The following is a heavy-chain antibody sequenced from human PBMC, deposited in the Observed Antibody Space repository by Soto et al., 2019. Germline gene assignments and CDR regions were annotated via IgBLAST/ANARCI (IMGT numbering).Heavy chain of an antibody. CDR1: GFTFSSYA. J-gene: IGHJ4*02. CDR2: ISYDGSNK. D-gene: IGHD3-10*01. V-gene: IGHV3-30-3*01. Sequence: QVQLVESGGGVVQPGRSLRLSCAASGFTFSSYAMHWVRQAPGKGLEWVAVISYDGSNKYYADSVKGRFTISRDNSKNTLNLQMNSLRAEDTAVYYCARDRWFGEPPKGSCGPDYWGQGTLVTVSS. CDR3: ARDRWFGEPPKGSCGPDY.